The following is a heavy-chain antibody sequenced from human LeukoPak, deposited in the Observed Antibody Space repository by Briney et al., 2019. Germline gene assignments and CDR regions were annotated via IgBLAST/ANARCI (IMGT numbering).Heavy chain of an antibody. D-gene: IGHD2-21*02. CDR1: GFTFSDYD. J-gene: IGHJ4*02. CDR3: AKDRLYCGGDCFRSDFDY. Sequence: GGSLRLSCAGSGFTFSDYDMNWVRQAPGKGLEWVSYISTSSSAIYYADSVKGRFTISRDNSKNTLYLQMNSLRAEDTAVYYCAKDRLYCGGDCFRSDFDYWGQGTLVTVSS. CDR2: ISTSSSAI. V-gene: IGHV3-48*01.